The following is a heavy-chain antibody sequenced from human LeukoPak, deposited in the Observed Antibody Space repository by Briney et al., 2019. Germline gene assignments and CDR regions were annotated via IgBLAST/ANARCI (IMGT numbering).Heavy chain of an antibody. V-gene: IGHV4-38-2*02. D-gene: IGHD2-2*02. J-gene: IGHJ5*02. CDR2: IYHSGST. CDR1: GYSISSGYY. Sequence: SETLSLTCTVSGYSISSGYYWGWIRQPPGKGLEWIGSIYHSGSTYYNPSLKSRVTISVDTSKNQFSLKLSSVTAADTAVYYCAREHIVVVPAAIQRQDWFDPWGQGTLVTVSS. CDR3: AREHIVVVPAAIQRQDWFDP.